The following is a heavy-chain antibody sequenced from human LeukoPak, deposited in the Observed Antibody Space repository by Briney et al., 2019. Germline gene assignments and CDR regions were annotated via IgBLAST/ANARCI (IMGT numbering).Heavy chain of an antibody. V-gene: IGHV1-2*02. Sequence: GASVKVSCKASGYTFTGYYMHWVRQAPGQGLEWMGWIDPNSGGTNYAQKFQGRVTMIRDTSISTAYMELSSLRSEDTAVYYCARDRGAIGFTMVRGVIRNWFDPWGQGTLVTVSS. D-gene: IGHD3-10*01. J-gene: IGHJ5*02. CDR2: IDPNSGGT. CDR3: ARDRGAIGFTMVRGVIRNWFDP. CDR1: GYTFTGYY.